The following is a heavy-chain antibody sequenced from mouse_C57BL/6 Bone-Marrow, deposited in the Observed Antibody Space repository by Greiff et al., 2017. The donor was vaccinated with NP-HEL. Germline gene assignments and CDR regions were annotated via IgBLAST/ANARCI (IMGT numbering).Heavy chain of an antibody. CDR1: GFSFNTYA. CDR3: VRKGYDGYHLEH. J-gene: IGHJ2*01. V-gene: IGHV10-1*01. CDR2: IRSKSNNYAT. Sequence: EVHLVESGGGLVQPKGSLKLSCAASGFSFNTYAMNWVRQAPGKGLEWVARIRSKSNNYATYYADSLKDRFTISRDDSESMLYLQMNNLKTEDKAMYYRVRKGYDGYHLEHRGQGTTLTVSS. D-gene: IGHD2-3*01.